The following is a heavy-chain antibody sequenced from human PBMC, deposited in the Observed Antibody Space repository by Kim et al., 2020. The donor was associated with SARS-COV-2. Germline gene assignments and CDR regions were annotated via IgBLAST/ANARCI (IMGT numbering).Heavy chain of an antibody. D-gene: IGHD3-16*01. J-gene: IGHJ2*01. CDR2: VTGSGTNT. V-gene: IGHV3-23*01. CDR3: AKGRGGSSAWSFDL. Sequence: GGSLRLSCAASGFTFPSYGTTWVRQTPGKGLEWVSAVTGSGTNTYYADSVKGRSTIPRNNSENTLYLQMNSLRAEDTSLSYCAKGRGGSSAWSFDLWVRG. CDR1: GFTFPSYG.